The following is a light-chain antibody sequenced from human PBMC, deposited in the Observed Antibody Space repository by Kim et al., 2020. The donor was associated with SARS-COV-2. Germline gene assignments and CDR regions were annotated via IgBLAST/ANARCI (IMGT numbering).Light chain of an antibody. CDR1: QSISTY. CDR2: AAS. V-gene: IGKV1-39*01. Sequence: DIQMTQFPSSLSASVGDRVTITCRASQSISTYVNWYQQKPGRPPKLLIYAASTLYSGVPSRFSGSGSGTDFTLSISSLQPDDFATYYCQQSYYTLYSFGQGTKLEI. CDR3: QQSYYTLYS. J-gene: IGKJ2*01.